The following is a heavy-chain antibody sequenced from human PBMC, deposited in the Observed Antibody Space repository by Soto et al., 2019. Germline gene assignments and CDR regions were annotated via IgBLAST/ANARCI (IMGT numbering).Heavy chain of an antibody. CDR1: GFTFSVYT. Sequence: EAQLVESGGGLVQPGGSLRLSCAASGFTFSVYTMHWVRQSPGQGLEWISSITSSGTTISYADSVKGRFTISRDNAKSSLFLQIDTLRDEDTAVYYCARDGYSTSSDWPWFDPWGQGTLFTVSS. J-gene: IGHJ5*02. CDR3: ARDGYSTSSDWPWFDP. CDR2: ITSSGTTI. D-gene: IGHD6-6*01. V-gene: IGHV3-48*02.